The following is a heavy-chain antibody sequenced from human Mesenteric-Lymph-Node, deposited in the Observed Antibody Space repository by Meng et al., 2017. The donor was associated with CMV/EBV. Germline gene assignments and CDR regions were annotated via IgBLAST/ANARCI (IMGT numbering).Heavy chain of an antibody. D-gene: IGHD3-10*01. Sequence: GSLRLSCKGSGYSFTSYWIGWVCQMPGKGLEWMGIIYPVDSDTRYSPSFQGQVTISADKSISTAYLQWSSLKASDTAMYYCARLVGYYGSGSYYKEAFDIWGQGTTVTVSS. V-gene: IGHV5-51*01. CDR2: IYPVDSDT. CDR3: ARLVGYYGSGSYYKEAFDI. J-gene: IGHJ3*02. CDR1: GYSFTSYW.